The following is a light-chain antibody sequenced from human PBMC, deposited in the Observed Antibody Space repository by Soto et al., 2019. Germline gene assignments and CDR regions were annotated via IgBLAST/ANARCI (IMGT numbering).Light chain of an antibody. V-gene: IGLV2-14*01. Sequence: QSALTQPASVSGSPGQSITISCTGTSSDVGGYNYVSWYQQHPGKAPKLMIYDVSNRPSGVSNRFSGSKSGNTASLTISGLQAEDEADYYGSSYTSSSTSGFGGGTKLTVL. CDR2: DVS. CDR1: SSDVGGYNY. CDR3: SSYTSSSTSG. J-gene: IGLJ2*01.